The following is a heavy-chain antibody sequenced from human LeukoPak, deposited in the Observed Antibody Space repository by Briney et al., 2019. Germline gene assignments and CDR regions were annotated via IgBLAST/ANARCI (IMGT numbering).Heavy chain of an antibody. D-gene: IGHD1-1*01. CDR1: GYTLTELS. V-gene: IGHV1-24*01. CDR3: ATDLYNWKRAFDP. Sequence: ASVKVSCKVSGYTLTELSMHWARQAPRKGLEWMGGFYPKDGATIYAQKLQGRVTMTEDTSTDTAYMDLSSLRSEDTALYYSATDLYNWKRAFDPWGQGTLVTVSS. CDR2: FYPKDGAT. J-gene: IGHJ5*02.